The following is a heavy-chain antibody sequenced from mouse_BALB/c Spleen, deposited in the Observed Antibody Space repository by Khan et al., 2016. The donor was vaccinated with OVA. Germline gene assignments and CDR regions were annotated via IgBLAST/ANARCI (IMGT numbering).Heavy chain of an antibody. CDR1: GFTFSSYG. Sequence: EVELVESGGGLVQPGGSLKLSCAASGFTFSSYGMSWVRQTPDKRLELVATINSNGGSTYYPDGVKGRFTISRDNAKNPLYLQMGSLKSGDTAMYYCARMARTINWGQGTTLTVTS. CDR2: INSNGGST. CDR3: ARMARTIN. V-gene: IGHV5-6-3*01. J-gene: IGHJ2*01.